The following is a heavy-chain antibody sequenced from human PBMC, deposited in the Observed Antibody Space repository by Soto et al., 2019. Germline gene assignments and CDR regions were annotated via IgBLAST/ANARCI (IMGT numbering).Heavy chain of an antibody. D-gene: IGHD3-10*01. CDR2: TYYRSKWYN. CDR3: ARGALTRVRGLIIYSFCGMDF. J-gene: IGHJ6*02. CDR1: GDSVSSNSAA. Sequence: SQTLSLPCAISGDSVSSNSAAWNWIRQSPSRGLEWLGRTYYRSKWYNDYAVSVKSRITINPDTSKNQFSLQLNSVTPDDTAVYYCARGALTRVRGLIIYSFCGMDFWGQGTPLTVSS. V-gene: IGHV6-1*01.